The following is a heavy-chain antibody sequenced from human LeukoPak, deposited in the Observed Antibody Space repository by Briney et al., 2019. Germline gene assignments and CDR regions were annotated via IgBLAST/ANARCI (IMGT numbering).Heavy chain of an antibody. D-gene: IGHD3-3*01. V-gene: IGHV3-30*04. Sequence: GALRLSCAASGFTFSSYAMHWVRQAPGKGLEWVAVISYDGSNKYYADSVKGRFTISRDNAKNSLYLQMNSLRAEDTAVYYCARDRGSGDAFDIWGQGTMVTVSS. J-gene: IGHJ3*02. CDR3: ARDRGSGDAFDI. CDR1: GFTFSSYA. CDR2: ISYDGSNK.